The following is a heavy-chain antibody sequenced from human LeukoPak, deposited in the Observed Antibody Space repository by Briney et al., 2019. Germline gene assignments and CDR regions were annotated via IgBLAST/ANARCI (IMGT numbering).Heavy chain of an antibody. CDR3: AKYGSGWTLYFYYYMDV. D-gene: IGHD6-19*01. J-gene: IGHJ6*03. CDR2: INGSGGST. CDR1: GFTFNSYS. Sequence: GGSLRLSCAGSGFTFNSYSMGWVRQAAGKGLEWVSGINGSGGSTYYTDSVKGRFTISRDNSKNTLYLQMNSLRPEDTALYYCAKYGSGWTLYFYYYMDVWGKGTTVTVSS. V-gene: IGHV3-23*01.